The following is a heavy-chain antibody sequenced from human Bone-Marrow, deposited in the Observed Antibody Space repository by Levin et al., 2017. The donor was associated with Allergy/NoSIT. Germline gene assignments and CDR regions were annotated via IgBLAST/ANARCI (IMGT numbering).Heavy chain of an antibody. CDR1: GASVSSAGYY. V-gene: IGHV4-31*03. D-gene: IGHD3-10*01. J-gene: IGHJ6*02. CDR2: IYYNGSS. CDR3: ARSPRFGEVLVDGVDV. Sequence: SQTLSLTCTVSGASVSSAGYYWSWIRQHPVKGLEWIGYIYYNGSSYYNPSLKSRLTISVDTSNNQFSLKVNFVNGADAAVYYCARSPRFGEVLVDGVDVWGQGTTVTVSS.